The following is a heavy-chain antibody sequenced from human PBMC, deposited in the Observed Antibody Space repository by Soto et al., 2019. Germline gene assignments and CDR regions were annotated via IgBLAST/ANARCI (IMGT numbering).Heavy chain of an antibody. CDR3: ARQDRGSDSSGYRMG. V-gene: IGHV6-1*01. J-gene: IGHJ4*02. D-gene: IGHD3-22*01. Sequence: SQTLSLTCAISGDSVSSDNAVWNWIRQSPSRGLEWLGRTYYRSQWYTDYAVSVRSRITIYPDKSKNQFSLKLSSVTAADTAVYYCARQDRGSDSSGYRMGWGPGTPVTVSS. CDR2: TYYRSQWYT. CDR1: GDSVSSDNAV.